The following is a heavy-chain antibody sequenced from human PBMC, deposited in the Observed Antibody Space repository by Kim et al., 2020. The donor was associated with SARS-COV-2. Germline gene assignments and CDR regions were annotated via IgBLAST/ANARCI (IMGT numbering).Heavy chain of an antibody. D-gene: IGHD2-21*01. CDR3: ARGLMCGQIDF. V-gene: IGHV3-20*01. Sequence: GGSLRLSCAVSGFTFNDYGMSWVRQAPGKGLEWVSGIKRNGDSTGYADSVKGRFTISRDNAKNSLYLQMNSLRAEDTALYHCARGLMCGQIDFWGQGILVPVSS. J-gene: IGHJ4*02. CDR1: GFTFNDYG. CDR2: IKRNGDST.